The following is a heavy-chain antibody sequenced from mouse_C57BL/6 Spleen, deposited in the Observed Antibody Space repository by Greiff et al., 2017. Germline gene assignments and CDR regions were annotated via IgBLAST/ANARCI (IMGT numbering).Heavy chain of an antibody. CDR2: INPNNGGT. CDR3: AKTTVVAIDY. D-gene: IGHD1-1*01. V-gene: IGHV1-22*01. CDR1: GYTFTDYN. Sequence: EVQLQQSGPELVKPGASVKMSCKASGYTFTDYNMHWVKQSHGKSLEWIGYINPNNGGTSYNQKFKGKATLTVNKSSSTAYMELRSLTSEDSAVYYCAKTTVVAIDYWGQGTTLTVSS. J-gene: IGHJ2*01.